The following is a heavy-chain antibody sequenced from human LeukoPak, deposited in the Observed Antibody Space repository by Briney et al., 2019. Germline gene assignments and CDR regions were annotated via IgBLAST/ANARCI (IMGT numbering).Heavy chain of an antibody. CDR3: ATHGSGSYRYYFDY. Sequence: GGSLRLSCAASGFTVSSNYMSWVRQAPGKGLEWVSVIYSGGSTYYADSVKGRFTISRDNSKNTLYLQMNSLRAEDTAVYYCATHGSGSYRYYFDYWGQGTLVTVSS. CDR1: GFTVSSNY. CDR2: IYSGGST. D-gene: IGHD3-10*01. V-gene: IGHV3-53*01. J-gene: IGHJ4*02.